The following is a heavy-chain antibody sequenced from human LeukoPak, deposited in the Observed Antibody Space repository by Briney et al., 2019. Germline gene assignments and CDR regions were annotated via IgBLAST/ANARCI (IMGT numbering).Heavy chain of an antibody. D-gene: IGHD5-18*01. CDR3: ARDSREYSYGHGVDY. CDR2: INPRGGST. Sequence: GASVKVSCKTSGYTFTNYFLHWVRQAPGQGLEWMGIINPRGGSTNYAQRFQGRVAMTRDTSTNTVYMELSSLRSEDTAVYYCARDSREYSYGHGVDYWGQGTLATVSS. J-gene: IGHJ4*02. CDR1: GYTFTNYF. V-gene: IGHV1-46*01.